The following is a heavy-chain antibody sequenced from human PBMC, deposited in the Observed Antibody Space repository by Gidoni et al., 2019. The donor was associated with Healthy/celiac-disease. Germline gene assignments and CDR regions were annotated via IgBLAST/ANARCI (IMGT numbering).Heavy chain of an antibody. CDR3: ARQLVVVPAALSTGGIAARV. D-gene: IGHD2-2*01. CDR2: IYYSGST. CDR1: GGSISSSSYY. V-gene: IGHV4-39*01. Sequence: QLQLQESGPGLVKPSETLSLTCTVSGGSISSSSYYWGWIRQPPGKGLEWIGSIYYSGSTYYNPSLKSRVTISVDTSKNQFSLKLSSVTAADTAVYYCARQLVVVPAALSTGGIAARVWGQGTLVTVSS. J-gene: IGHJ4*02.